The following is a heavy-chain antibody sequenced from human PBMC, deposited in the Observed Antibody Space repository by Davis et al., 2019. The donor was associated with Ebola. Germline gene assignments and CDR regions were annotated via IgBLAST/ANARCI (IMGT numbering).Heavy chain of an antibody. Sequence: GESLKISCAASGFTFDDYGMSWVRQAPGKGLEWVSGINWNGGSTGYADSVKGRFTISRDNSKNTLYLQMNSLKTEDTAVYYCTTRTFGEDFDFWGQGTLVTVSS. D-gene: IGHD3-10*01. CDR2: INWNGGST. CDR3: TTRTFGEDFDF. J-gene: IGHJ4*02. CDR1: GFTFDDYG. V-gene: IGHV3-20*04.